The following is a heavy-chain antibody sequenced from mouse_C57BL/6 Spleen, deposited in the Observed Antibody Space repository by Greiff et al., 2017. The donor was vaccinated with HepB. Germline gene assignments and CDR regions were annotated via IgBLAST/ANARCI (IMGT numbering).Heavy chain of an antibody. J-gene: IGHJ2*01. CDR3: ARRDSLDY. Sequence: EVQLVESGGGLVKPGGSLKLSCAASGFTFSDYGMHWVRQAPEKGLEWVAYISRGSSTIYYADTVKGRFTISRDNAKNTPFLQMTSLRSEDTAMYYCARRDSLDYWGQGTTLTVSS. CDR2: ISRGSSTI. CDR1: GFTFSDYG. V-gene: IGHV5-17*01. D-gene: IGHD2-12*01.